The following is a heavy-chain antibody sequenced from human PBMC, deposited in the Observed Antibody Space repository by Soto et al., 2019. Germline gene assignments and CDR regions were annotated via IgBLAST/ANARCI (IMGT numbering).Heavy chain of an antibody. CDR3: ARHTRNQFDP. CDR1: GDSMTSSSYY. CDR2: IYYSERTSYNSGST. Sequence: TLSLTCTVSGDSMTSSSYYWGWIRQPPGKGLEWIGSIYYSERTSYNSGSTYYSPSLKSRVTISGDTSKSQFSLKLSSVTAADTAVYYCARHTRNQFDPWGQGTLVTVSS. V-gene: IGHV4-39*01. J-gene: IGHJ5*02.